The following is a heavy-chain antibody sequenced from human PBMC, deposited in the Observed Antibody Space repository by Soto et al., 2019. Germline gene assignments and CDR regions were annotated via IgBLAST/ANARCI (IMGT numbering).Heavy chain of an antibody. CDR1: GYTFPSYA. CDR2: INAGNGNT. Sequence: ASVKVSCKASGYTFPSYAMHWLCQAPGQRLEWMGWINAGNGNTKYSQKFQGRVTITRDTSASTAYMELSSLRSEDTAVYYCARVGRRTDYYYGMDVWRQGTTDTVSS. J-gene: IGHJ6*02. D-gene: IGHD3-3*01. V-gene: IGHV1-3*01. CDR3: ARVGRRTDYYYGMDV.